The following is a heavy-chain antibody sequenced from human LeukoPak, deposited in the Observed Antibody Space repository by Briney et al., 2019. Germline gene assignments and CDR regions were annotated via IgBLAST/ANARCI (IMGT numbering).Heavy chain of an antibody. Sequence: GASVKVSCKASGYTFTGYYMHWVRQAPGQGLEWMGIINPSGGSTSYAQKFQGRVTMTRDTSTSTLYMELSSLRSEDTAIYYCARIRDGYNDAYDLWGQGTVVTVPS. CDR1: GYTFTGYY. D-gene: IGHD5-24*01. CDR3: ARIRDGYNDAYDL. J-gene: IGHJ3*01. CDR2: INPSGGST. V-gene: IGHV1-46*01.